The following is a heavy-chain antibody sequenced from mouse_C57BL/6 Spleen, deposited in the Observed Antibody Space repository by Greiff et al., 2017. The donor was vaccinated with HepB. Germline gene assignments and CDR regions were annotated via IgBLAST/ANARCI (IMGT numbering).Heavy chain of an antibody. CDR1: GYSITSGYY. J-gene: IGHJ3*01. D-gene: IGHD4-1*01. V-gene: IGHV3-6*01. CDR2: ISYDGSN. CDR3: ARANWGRFAY. Sequence: ESGPGLVKPSQSLSLTCSVTGYSITSGYYWNWIRQFPGNKLEWMGYISYDGSNNYNPSLKNRISITRDTSKNQFFLKLNSVTTEDTATYYCARANWGRFAYWGQGTLVTVSA.